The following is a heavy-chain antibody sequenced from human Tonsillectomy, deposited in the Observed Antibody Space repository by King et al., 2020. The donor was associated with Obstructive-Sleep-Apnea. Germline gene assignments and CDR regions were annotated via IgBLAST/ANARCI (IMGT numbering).Heavy chain of an antibody. CDR3: TRDPDLFH. V-gene: IGHV3-21*01. Sequence: VQLVESGGGLVKPGGSLRLSCEGFGFTFSRFGLNWVRQAPGKGLEWVSSITSSGRFINYADSVKGRFIISRDNAKSSVSLQMNSLRADDSAVYFCTRDPDLFHWGQGVLVTVSS. D-gene: IGHD1-14*01. J-gene: IGHJ4*02. CDR2: ITSSGRFI. CDR1: GFTFSRFG.